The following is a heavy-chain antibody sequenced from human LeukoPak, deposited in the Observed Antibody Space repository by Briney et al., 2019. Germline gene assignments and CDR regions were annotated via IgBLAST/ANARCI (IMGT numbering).Heavy chain of an antibody. J-gene: IGHJ4*02. Sequence: PSETLSLTCTVSGGSISSGGYYWSWIRQHPGRGLEWIGYIYYSGSTYYNPSLKSRVTISVDTSKNQFSLKLSSVTAADTAVYYCARALDTAMGPLDYWGQGTLVTVSS. D-gene: IGHD5-18*01. CDR1: GGSISSGGYY. CDR2: IYYSGST. CDR3: ARALDTAMGPLDY. V-gene: IGHV4-31*03.